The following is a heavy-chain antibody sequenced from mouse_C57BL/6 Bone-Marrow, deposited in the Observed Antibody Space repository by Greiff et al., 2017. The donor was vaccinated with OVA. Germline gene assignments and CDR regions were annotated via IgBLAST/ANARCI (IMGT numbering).Heavy chain of an antibody. CDR1: GYTFTGYW. CDR3: ARFGSDYYGSSSYFDY. D-gene: IGHD1-1*01. Sequence: VQLQQSGAELMKPGASVKLSCKATGYTFTGYWIEWVKQRPGHGLEWIGEILPGSGSTNYNEKFKGKATFTADTSSNTAYMQLSSLTTEDSAIYYCARFGSDYYGSSSYFDYWGQGTTLTVSS. CDR2: ILPGSGST. J-gene: IGHJ2*01. V-gene: IGHV1-9*01.